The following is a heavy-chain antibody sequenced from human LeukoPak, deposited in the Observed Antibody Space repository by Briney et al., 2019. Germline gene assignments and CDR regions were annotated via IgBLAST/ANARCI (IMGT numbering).Heavy chain of an antibody. Sequence: SETLSLTCAVSGGSISSSNWWSWVRQPPGKGLEWIGEIYHSGSTNYNPSLKSRVTISVDKSKNQFSLKLSSVTAADTAVYYCARGLTMVRGVRPFDYWGQGTLVTVSS. D-gene: IGHD3-10*01. CDR3: ARGLTMVRGVRPFDY. J-gene: IGHJ4*02. CDR1: GGSISSSNW. V-gene: IGHV4-4*02. CDR2: IYHSGST.